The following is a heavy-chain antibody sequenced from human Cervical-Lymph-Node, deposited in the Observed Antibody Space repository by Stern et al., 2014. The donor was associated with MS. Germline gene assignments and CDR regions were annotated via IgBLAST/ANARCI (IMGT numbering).Heavy chain of an antibody. CDR2: IIPIFGTA. CDR1: GGTFSSYA. D-gene: IGHD1-1*01. J-gene: IGHJ4*02. V-gene: IGHV1-69*01. CDR3: ASAGPVSNEGYYFDY. Sequence: VQLLEPGAEVKKPGSSVKVSCKASGGTFSSYAISWVRQAPGQGLEWMGGIIPIFGTANYAQKFQGRVTITADESTSTAYMELSSLRSEDTAVYYCASAGPVSNEGYYFDYWGQGTLVTVSS.